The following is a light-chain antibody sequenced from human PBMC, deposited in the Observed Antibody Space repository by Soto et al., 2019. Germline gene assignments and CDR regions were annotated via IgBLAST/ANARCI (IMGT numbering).Light chain of an antibody. CDR1: QSISSY. V-gene: IGKV1-39*01. CDR2: AAS. J-gene: IGKJ1*01. Sequence: DIQMTQSPSSLSASVGDRVTITCRASQSISSYLNWYQQKPGKAPKLLIYAASSLQSGVPSRFSGSRSGTDFTLTISSLQPEDFATYYCQQSYSTPWTFGQETQVEIK. CDR3: QQSYSTPWT.